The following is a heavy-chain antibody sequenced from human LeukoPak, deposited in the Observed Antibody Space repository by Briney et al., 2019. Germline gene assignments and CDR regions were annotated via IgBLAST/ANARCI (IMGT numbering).Heavy chain of an antibody. J-gene: IGHJ6*04. CDR2: VSGDGHFT. CDR1: GFTFRRDG. Sequence: GGSLRLSCAAPGFTFRRDGMTWVRQAPGKGLEWVSSVSGDGHFTYYSDSVKGRFTISRDNSRNTLDLQMNSLRAEDSAKYHCGKLEEDSYTPFSSDVWGKGTTVTVSS. D-gene: IGHD2-15*01. CDR3: GKLEEDSYTPFSSDV. V-gene: IGHV3-23*01.